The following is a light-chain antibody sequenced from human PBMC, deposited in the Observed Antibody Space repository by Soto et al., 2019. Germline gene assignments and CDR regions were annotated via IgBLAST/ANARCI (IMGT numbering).Light chain of an antibody. J-gene: IGLJ2*01. CDR2: TNS. CDR3: ATWDDSLKGVI. CDR1: GSNIGSNS. Sequence: QSVLTQPPSASGTPGQRVTLSCSGSGSNIGSNSVSWYQQLPGTAPKLLVYTNSQRSSGVPDRFSGSKSGTSASLAISGLLAEDEAGYCCATWDDSLKGVIFGGGTQLTVL. V-gene: IGLV1-44*01.